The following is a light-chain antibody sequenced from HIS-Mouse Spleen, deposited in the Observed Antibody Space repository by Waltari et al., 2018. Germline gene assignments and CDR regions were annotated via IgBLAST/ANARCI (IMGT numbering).Light chain of an antibody. V-gene: IGLV2-11*01. CDR2: DVS. J-gene: IGLJ3*02. Sequence: QSALTQPRSVSGSPGQSVTISCTGTSSYVGGYHSVSWYQQHPGKAPKLMIYDVSKRPSGVPDRFSGSKSGNTASLTISGLQAEDEADYYCCSYAGSYNWVFGGGTKLTVL. CDR3: CSYAGSYNWV. CDR1: SSYVGGYHS.